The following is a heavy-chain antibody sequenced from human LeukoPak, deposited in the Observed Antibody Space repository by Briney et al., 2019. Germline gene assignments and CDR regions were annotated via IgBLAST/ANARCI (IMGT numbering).Heavy chain of an antibody. Sequence: SETLSLTCTVSGGSISSYYWSWIRQPPGKGLEWIGYIYYSGSTNYNPSLKSRVTISVDTSKNQFSLKLSSVTAADTAVYYCALEYSSSWYAHAWFDPWGQGTLVTVSS. CDR1: GGSISSYY. CDR2: IYYSGST. V-gene: IGHV4-59*12. D-gene: IGHD6-13*01. J-gene: IGHJ5*02. CDR3: ALEYSSSWYAHAWFDP.